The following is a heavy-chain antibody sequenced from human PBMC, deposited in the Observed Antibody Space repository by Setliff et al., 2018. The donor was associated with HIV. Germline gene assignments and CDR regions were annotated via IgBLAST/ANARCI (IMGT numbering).Heavy chain of an antibody. CDR2: MNPNSGNT. CDR1: GYTFTSYD. J-gene: IGHJ3*02. CDR3: ARGNSHGHTYSGSYGPFEI. Sequence: ASVKVSCKASGYTFTSYDINWVRQATGQGLEWMGWMNPNSGNTGYAQKFQGRVTMTTDTSTSTAYMELRSLRSDDTAVYYCARGNSHGHTYSGSYGPFEIWGQESMFTVSS. V-gene: IGHV1-8*01. D-gene: IGHD5-18*01.